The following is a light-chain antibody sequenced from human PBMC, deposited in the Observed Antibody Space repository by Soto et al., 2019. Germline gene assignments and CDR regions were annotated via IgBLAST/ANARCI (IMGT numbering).Light chain of an antibody. Sequence: EIVLTQSPGTLSLSPGERATLSCRASQSVSSTYLCWHQHKRGQAPRLLTYGSSSRATGIADSFSGSGSGTDFTLTISILEPEDFAVYYCQQYGSSTITFGQGTRLEIK. CDR3: QQYGSSTIT. V-gene: IGKV3-20*01. CDR2: GSS. J-gene: IGKJ5*01. CDR1: QSVSSTY.